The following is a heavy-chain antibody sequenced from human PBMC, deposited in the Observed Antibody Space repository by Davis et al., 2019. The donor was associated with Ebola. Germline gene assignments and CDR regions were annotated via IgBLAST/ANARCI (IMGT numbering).Heavy chain of an antibody. CDR1: GGSFSGYY. D-gene: IGHD2-2*01. CDR2: INHSGST. Sequence: SETLSLTCAVYGGSFSGYYWSWIRQPPGKGLEWIGEINHSGSTNYNPSLKSRVTISVDTSKNQFSLKLSSVTAADTAVYYCARGLGLRCSSTSCSTLGMDVWGQGTTVTVSS. J-gene: IGHJ6*02. V-gene: IGHV4-34*01. CDR3: ARGLGLRCSSTSCSTLGMDV.